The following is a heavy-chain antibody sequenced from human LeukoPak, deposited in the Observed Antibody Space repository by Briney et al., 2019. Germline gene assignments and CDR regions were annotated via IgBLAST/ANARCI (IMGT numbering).Heavy chain of an antibody. CDR1: GFTFSSYA. CDR3: AIGSYFQH. CDR2: ISGSGAGA. V-gene: IGHV3-23*01. Sequence: GGSLRLSCAASGFTFSSYAMNWVRQAPGKGLEWVSSISGSGAGASYADSVKGRFTISRDNSKNTLYLQMNSLRAEDTAVYYCAIGSYFQHWGQGTLVTVSS. J-gene: IGHJ1*01.